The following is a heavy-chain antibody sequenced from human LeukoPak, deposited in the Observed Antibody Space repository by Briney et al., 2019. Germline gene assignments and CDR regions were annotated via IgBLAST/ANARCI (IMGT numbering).Heavy chain of an antibody. CDR3: ARVAVTKEIWYFDY. CDR1: GFTFSSYG. D-gene: IGHD4-17*01. CDR2: ISYDGSNK. J-gene: IGHJ4*02. Sequence: PGGSLRLSCAASGFTFSSYGMHWVRQAPGKGLEWVAVISYDGSNKYYADSVKGRFTISRDNSKNTLYLQMNSLRAEDTAVYYCARVAVTKEIWYFDYWGQGTLVTVSS. V-gene: IGHV3-30*03.